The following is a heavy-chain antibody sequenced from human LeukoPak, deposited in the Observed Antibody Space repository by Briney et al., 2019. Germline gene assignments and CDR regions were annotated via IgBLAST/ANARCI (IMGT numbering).Heavy chain of an antibody. Sequence: PGASLQISCKGSGSSFTSYWIGWVRQLPGKGLEWMGIIYPGDSDTRYSPSFQGQVTISADKSTSTAYMELSSLRSEDTAVYYCARDLSPFGKNLVATPRVFDYWGQGTLVTVSS. D-gene: IGHD5-12*01. V-gene: IGHV5-51*01. J-gene: IGHJ4*02. CDR2: IYPGDSDT. CDR3: ARDLSPFGKNLVATPRVFDY. CDR1: GSSFTSYW.